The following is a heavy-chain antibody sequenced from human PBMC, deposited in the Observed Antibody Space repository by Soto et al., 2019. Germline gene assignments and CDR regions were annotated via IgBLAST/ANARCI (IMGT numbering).Heavy chain of an antibody. J-gene: IGHJ5*02. V-gene: IGHV3-21*01. CDR2: ISSGSGYI. CDR3: ERQAVAGAKWFDP. CDR1: GFTFSTYD. D-gene: IGHD6-19*01. Sequence: GGSLRLSCAASGFTFSTYDMNWVRQAPGKGLEWVSYISSGSGYIYCADSVKGRFTISRDNAKNSLYLQMNSLSAEDTAIYYCERQAVAGAKWFDPWGQGTLVTVSS.